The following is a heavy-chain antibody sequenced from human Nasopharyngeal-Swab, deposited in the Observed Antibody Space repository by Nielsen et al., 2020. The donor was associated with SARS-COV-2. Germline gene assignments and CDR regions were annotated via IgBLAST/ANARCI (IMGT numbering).Heavy chain of an antibody. Sequence: GSLRLSCAVYGGSFSGYYWSWIRQPPGKGLEWIGEINHSGSTNYNPSLKGRVTISVDTSKNQFSLKLSSVTAADTAVYYCARGSTVTTFYYYYYGMDVWGQGTTVTVSS. CDR2: INHSGST. J-gene: IGHJ6*02. CDR3: ARGSTVTTFYYYYYGMDV. V-gene: IGHV4-34*01. CDR1: GGSFSGYY. D-gene: IGHD4-17*01.